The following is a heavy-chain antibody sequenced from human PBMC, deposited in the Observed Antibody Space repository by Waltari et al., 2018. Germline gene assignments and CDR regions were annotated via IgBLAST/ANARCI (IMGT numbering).Heavy chain of an antibody. CDR3: ARAMVVVPAAIPYYGMDV. V-gene: IGHV3-33*01. CDR2: IWYDGSNK. D-gene: IGHD2-2*01. CDR1: GFTFSSYG. Sequence: QVQLVESGGGVVQPGRSLRLSCAASGFTFSSYGMHWVRQAPGKGLEWVAVIWYDGSNKYYADSVKGRFTISRDNSKNTLYLQMNSLRAEDTAVYYCARAMVVVPAAIPYYGMDVWGQGTTVTVSS. J-gene: IGHJ6*02.